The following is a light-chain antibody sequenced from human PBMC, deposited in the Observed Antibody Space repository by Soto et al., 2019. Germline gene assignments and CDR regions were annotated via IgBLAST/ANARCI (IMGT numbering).Light chain of an antibody. CDR1: SSDVGSYNY. V-gene: IGLV2-14*01. J-gene: IGLJ1*01. Sequence: QSALTQPASESGSPGQSITISCTGASSDVGSYNYVSWYQQHSGKAPKVMIYDVSNRPSGVSNRFSGSKSGNTASLTISGLQAEDEADYYCSSYTSSSTPLVFGTGTKVTVL. CDR2: DVS. CDR3: SSYTSSSTPLV.